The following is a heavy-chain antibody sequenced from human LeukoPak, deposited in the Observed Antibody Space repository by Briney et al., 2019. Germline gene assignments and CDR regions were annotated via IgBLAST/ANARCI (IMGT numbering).Heavy chain of an antibody. CDR2: IYYSGST. CDR1: GGSVSAYY. CDR3: ARTTVTTWRYYFNY. Sequence: TLSLTCTVSGGSVSAYYWSWIRQSPGRGLEWIGYIYYSGSTNYNPSLKSRVSISVDTSKNQFSLRLTSVTAADTAVYYCARTTVTTWRYYFNYWGQGTLVTVSS. J-gene: IGHJ4*02. D-gene: IGHD4-17*01. V-gene: IGHV4-59*02.